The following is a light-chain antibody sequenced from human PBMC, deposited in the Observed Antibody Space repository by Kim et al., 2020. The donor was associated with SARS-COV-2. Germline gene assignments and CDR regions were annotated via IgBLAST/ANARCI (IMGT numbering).Light chain of an antibody. CDR1: QSVSSN. CDR2: GAS. J-gene: IGKJ1*01. CDR3: QQYNNWPPWT. V-gene: IGKV3-15*01. Sequence: EIVMTQSRVTLSVSPGERATLSCRASQSVSSNLAWYQQKPGQAPRLLISGASTRATGIPARFSGSGSGTEFTLTISSLQSEDFAVYYCQQYNNWPPWTFGQGTKVEIK.